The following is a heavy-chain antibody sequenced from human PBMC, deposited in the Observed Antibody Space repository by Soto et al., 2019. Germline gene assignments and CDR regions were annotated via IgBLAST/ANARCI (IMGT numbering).Heavy chain of an antibody. V-gene: IGHV4-59*12. Sequence: PSETLSLTCTVSGGSISSYYWSWIRQPPGKGLEWIGYIYYSGSTNYNPSLKSRVTISVDTSKSQFFLKLTSVTAADTAVYYCRARGWAAAGTSGMDVWGQGTTVTVSS. J-gene: IGHJ6*02. CDR1: GGSISSYY. CDR2: IYYSGST. CDR3: RARGWAAAGTSGMDV. D-gene: IGHD6-13*01.